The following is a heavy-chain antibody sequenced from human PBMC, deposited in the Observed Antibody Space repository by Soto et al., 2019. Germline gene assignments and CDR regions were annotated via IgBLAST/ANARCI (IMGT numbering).Heavy chain of an antibody. D-gene: IGHD6-19*01. CDR2: IYYSGST. J-gene: IGHJ5*02. Sequence: SETKCVTSSVADGYSSGGDDYWSWIKQPPGKGLEWIGYIYYSGSTYYNPSLKSRVTISVDTSKNQLSLKLSSVTAADTAVYYCAGVQWLVREIGPPWGQGTLVTVSS. CDR3: AGVQWLVREIGPP. V-gene: IGHV4-30-4*01. CDR1: DGYSSGGDDY.